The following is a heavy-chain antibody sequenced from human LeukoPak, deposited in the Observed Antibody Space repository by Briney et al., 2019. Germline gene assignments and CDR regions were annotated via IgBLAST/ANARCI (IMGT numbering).Heavy chain of an antibody. CDR1: GFTFSSYA. CDR2: ISGDGVST. Sequence: GGSLRLSCAASGFTFSSYAMSWVRQAPGKGLEWVSGISGDGVSTYYADSVRGRFTISRDNSKNTLYLQMNSLRAEDTAVYYCAKDLRGPIYDSSGYYWGQGTLVTVSS. CDR3: AKDLRGPIYDSSGYY. J-gene: IGHJ4*02. V-gene: IGHV3-23*01. D-gene: IGHD3-22*01.